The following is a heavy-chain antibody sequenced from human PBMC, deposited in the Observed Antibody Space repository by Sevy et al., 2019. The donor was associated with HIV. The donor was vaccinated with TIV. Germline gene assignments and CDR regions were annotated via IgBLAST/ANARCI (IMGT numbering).Heavy chain of an antibody. CDR2: FDPEDGEI. CDR1: GYTLSELS. Sequence: ASVKVSCKVSGYTLSELSMHWVRQAPKKGLEWIGRFDPEDGEIIYAQKFQGRVTMTEDTSTDTAYMELSSMRSEDTALYYCATAREYYSDNSGYLDYWGQGTLVTVSS. V-gene: IGHV1-24*01. CDR3: ATAREYYSDNSGYLDY. J-gene: IGHJ4*02. D-gene: IGHD3-22*01.